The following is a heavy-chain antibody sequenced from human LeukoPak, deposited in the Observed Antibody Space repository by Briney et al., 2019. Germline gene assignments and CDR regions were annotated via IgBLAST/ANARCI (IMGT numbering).Heavy chain of an antibody. D-gene: IGHD3-22*01. Sequence: GGSLRLYGAASGFTFSDYYMSWIRQAPGKGLEWVSYISSSGSTTYYAASVKGRFTISRDNAKNSLYLQMNSLRVEDTAVYYCAREASSGHYNAPLDYWGQGTLVTVSS. J-gene: IGHJ4*02. CDR2: ISSSGSTT. CDR3: AREASSGHYNAPLDY. CDR1: GFTFSDYY. V-gene: IGHV3-11*01.